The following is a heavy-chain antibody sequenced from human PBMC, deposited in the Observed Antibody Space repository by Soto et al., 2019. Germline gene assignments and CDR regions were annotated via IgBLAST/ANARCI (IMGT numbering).Heavy chain of an antibody. CDR2: LYTMGST. D-gene: IGHD3-10*01. J-gene: IGHJ6*02. Sequence: QVQLQESGPGLVKSSETLSLTCTVSGGSISGYYWSWIRQPAGKGLEWIGRLYTMGSTNYNPSLQSRVTMSVDTSKNEFSLRVSSVTAAATAVYFCARVRDYGLGTNRHYYGMDVWGQGTTVTVSS. CDR3: ARVRDYGLGTNRHYYGMDV. CDR1: GGSISGYY. V-gene: IGHV4-4*07.